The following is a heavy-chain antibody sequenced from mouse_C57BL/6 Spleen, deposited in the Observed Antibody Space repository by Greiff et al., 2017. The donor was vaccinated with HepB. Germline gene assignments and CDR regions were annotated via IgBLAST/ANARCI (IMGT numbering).Heavy chain of an antibody. Sequence: VQLQQSGAELVRPGSSVKLSCKASGYTFTSYWMHWVKQRPLQGLEWIGNIDPSDSETHYNQKFKDKATLTVDTSSSTAYMQLSSLTSEDSAVYYCARSYYGNLGAMDYSGQGTSVTVSS. CDR1: GYTFTSYW. J-gene: IGHJ4*01. CDR2: IDPSDSET. D-gene: IGHD2-10*01. V-gene: IGHV1-52*01. CDR3: ARSYYGNLGAMDY.